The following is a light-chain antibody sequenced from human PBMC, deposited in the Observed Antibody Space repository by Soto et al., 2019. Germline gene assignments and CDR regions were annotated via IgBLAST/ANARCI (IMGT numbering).Light chain of an antibody. J-gene: IGLJ2*01. CDR1: DSDIGTYNY. Sequence: QSALTQPASVSGSPGQSITISCTGSDSDIGTYNYVSWYQHLPGKAPRLIIYEVTNRPSGISNRFSGSKSGNTASLTISGLQAEDDADYYCSSYAGSNNLVFGGGTKLTVL. CDR3: SSYAGSNNLV. V-gene: IGLV2-14*01. CDR2: EVT.